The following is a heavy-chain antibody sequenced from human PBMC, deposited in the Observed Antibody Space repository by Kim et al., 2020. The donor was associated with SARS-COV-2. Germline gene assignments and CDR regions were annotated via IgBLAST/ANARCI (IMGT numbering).Heavy chain of an antibody. J-gene: IGHJ4*02. CDR3: ARGSVAADGSDY. Sequence: GGSLRLSCAASGFTFSDYEMNWVRQAPGKGLGFVSYISTSGYTIYADSVKGRFTIPRDNAKNSLFLQMNSVSTDDTGIYYCARGSVAADGSDYWRRGILVTLSS. CDR2: ISTSGYT. CDR1: GFTFSDYE. D-gene: IGHD6-13*01. V-gene: IGHV3-48*03.